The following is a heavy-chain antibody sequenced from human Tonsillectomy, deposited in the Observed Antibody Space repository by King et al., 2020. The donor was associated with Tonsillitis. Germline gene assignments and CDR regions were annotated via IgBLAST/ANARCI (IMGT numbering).Heavy chain of an antibody. CDR2: FSDSGST. Sequence: VQLQESGPGLVKPSETLSLTCTVSGGSISSNYWSWIRQPPGKGLEWVWYFSDSGSTDYNPSLQSRVTISVDTSKNQFSLKLSSVTAADTAVYYCARDLQPNWFDPWGQGTLVTVSS. D-gene: IGHD1-14*01. J-gene: IGHJ5*02. CDR1: GGSISSNY. V-gene: IGHV4-59*01. CDR3: ARDLQPNWFDP.